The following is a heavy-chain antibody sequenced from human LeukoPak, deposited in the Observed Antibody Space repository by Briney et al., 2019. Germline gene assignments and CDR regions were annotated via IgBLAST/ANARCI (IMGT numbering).Heavy chain of an antibody. Sequence: GASVKVSCKASGGTFSSNAISWVRQAPGQGLEWMGRIIPIFGTANYAQKFQGRVTITTDESTSTAYMELSSLRSEDTAVYYCASGYYYDSSGYCDYWGQGTLVTVSS. CDR1: GGTFSSNA. D-gene: IGHD3-22*01. J-gene: IGHJ4*02. V-gene: IGHV1-69*05. CDR3: ASGYYYDSSGYCDY. CDR2: IIPIFGTA.